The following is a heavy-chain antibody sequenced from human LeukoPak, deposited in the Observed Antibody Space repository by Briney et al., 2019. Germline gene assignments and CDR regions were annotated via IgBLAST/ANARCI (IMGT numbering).Heavy chain of an antibody. Sequence: GGSLRLSCAASGFTFSSYAMSWVRQAPGKGLEWVSAIGGGGGSTYYADSVKGRFTISRDNAKNSLYLQMNSLRAEDTAVYYCARDPPRTSLDYWGQGTLVTVSS. CDR2: IGGGGGST. CDR1: GFTFSSYA. D-gene: IGHD2-2*01. CDR3: ARDPPRTSLDY. J-gene: IGHJ4*02. V-gene: IGHV3-23*01.